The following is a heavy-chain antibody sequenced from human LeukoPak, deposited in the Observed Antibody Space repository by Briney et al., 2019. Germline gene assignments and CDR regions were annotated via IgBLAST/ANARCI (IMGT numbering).Heavy chain of an antibody. CDR3: ARRLGGTYFRGAFDI. Sequence: SETLSLTCTVSGGSISDYSWSWIRQPPGKGLEWIGNIFYSGSTYYNPSLKSRVTISVDTSKNQFSLKLSSVTAADTAVFYCARRLGGTYFRGAFDIWGQGTMVTVSS. CDR1: GGSISDYS. J-gene: IGHJ3*02. D-gene: IGHD2/OR15-2a*01. CDR2: IFYSGST. V-gene: IGHV4-59*08.